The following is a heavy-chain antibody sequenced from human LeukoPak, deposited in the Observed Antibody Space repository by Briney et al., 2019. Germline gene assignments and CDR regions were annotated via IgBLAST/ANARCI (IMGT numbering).Heavy chain of an antibody. CDR2: IYSDGST. J-gene: IGHJ3*02. CDR3: ARHQRQDAFDI. Sequence: SETLSLTCTASGGSVNSGSYYWAWNRQPPGKGLEYIVSIYSDGSTYYNPSLKSRVTVSVDTSKNEFSLRLSSVTAADTAVYYCARHQRQDAFDIWGQGTMVTVSS. CDR1: GGSVNSGSYY. V-gene: IGHV4-39*01.